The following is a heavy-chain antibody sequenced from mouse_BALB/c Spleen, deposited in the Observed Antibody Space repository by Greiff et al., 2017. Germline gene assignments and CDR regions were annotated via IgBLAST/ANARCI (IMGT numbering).Heavy chain of an antibody. J-gene: IGHJ2*01. D-gene: IGHD2-1*01. CDR3: TRRGYGNYFDY. Sequence: QVHVKQSGAELVRPGASVTLSCKASGYTFTDYEMHWVKQTPVHGLEWIGAIDPETGGTAYNQKFKGKATLTADKSSSTAYMELRSLTSEDSAVYYCTRRGYGNYFDYWGQGTTLTVSS. CDR2: IDPETGGT. CDR1: GYTFTDYE. V-gene: IGHV1-15*01.